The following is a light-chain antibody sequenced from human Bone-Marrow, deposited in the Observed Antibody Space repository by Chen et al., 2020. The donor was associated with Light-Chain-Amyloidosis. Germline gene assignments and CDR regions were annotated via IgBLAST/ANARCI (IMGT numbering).Light chain of an antibody. Sequence: NFMLTQPHSVSESPGQTVIISCTRSSGSIATNYVQWYQQRPGSSPTTVIYEDDQRPSGVPDRFSGSIDRSSNAASLTISGLKTDDEADYYCQSYQGSSQGVFGGGTKLTVL. CDR1: SGSIATNY. CDR3: QSYQGSSQGV. J-gene: IGLJ3*02. V-gene: IGLV6-57*01. CDR2: EDD.